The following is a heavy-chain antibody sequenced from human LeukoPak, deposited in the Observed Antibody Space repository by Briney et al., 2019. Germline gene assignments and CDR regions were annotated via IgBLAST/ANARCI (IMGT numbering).Heavy chain of an antibody. Sequence: ASVKVSCKASGGTFSSYAISWVRQAPGQGLEWMGGIIPIIGTANYAQKFQGRVTITADESTSTAYMELSSLRSEDTAVYYCARVGGCSSTSCYEGWFDPWGQGTLVTVSS. CDR3: ARVGGCSSTSCYEGWFDP. J-gene: IGHJ5*02. CDR1: GGTFSSYA. D-gene: IGHD2-2*01. V-gene: IGHV1-69*13. CDR2: IIPIIGTA.